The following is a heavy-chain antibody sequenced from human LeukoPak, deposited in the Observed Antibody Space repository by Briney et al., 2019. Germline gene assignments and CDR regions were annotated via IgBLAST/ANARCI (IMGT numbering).Heavy chain of an antibody. D-gene: IGHD4-17*01. CDR2: IWYDGSNK. Sequence: GGSLRLSCAASGFTLSSYGMHWVRQAPGKGLEWVAVIWYDGSNKYYADSVKGRFTVSRDNSKNTLYLQMNSLRAEDTAVYYCARDIGDYVIDYWGQGTLVTVSS. J-gene: IGHJ4*02. CDR3: ARDIGDYVIDY. CDR1: GFTLSSYG. V-gene: IGHV3-33*01.